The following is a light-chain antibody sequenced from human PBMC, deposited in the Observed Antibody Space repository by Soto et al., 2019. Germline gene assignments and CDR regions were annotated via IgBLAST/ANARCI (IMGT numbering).Light chain of an antibody. CDR2: GAS. Sequence: EIVLTQSAGSLSLSPGERATLSYRASQSVSSTYLAWYQQKPGQAPRLLIYGASSRATGIPDRFSGSGSGTDFTLTISRLEPEDFAVYYCQQYVSSPRTFGQGTKVEIK. J-gene: IGKJ1*01. V-gene: IGKV3-20*01. CDR1: QSVSSTY. CDR3: QQYVSSPRT.